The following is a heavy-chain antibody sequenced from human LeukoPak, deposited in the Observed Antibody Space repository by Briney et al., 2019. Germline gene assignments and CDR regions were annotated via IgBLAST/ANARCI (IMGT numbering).Heavy chain of an antibody. CDR2: ISGSGGST. J-gene: IGHJ3*02. Sequence: GGSLRLSCAASGVTFSSYAMSWVRQAPGKGLEWDSAISGSGGSTYYADSVKGRFTISRDNSKNTLYLQMNSLRAEDTAVYYCAKDLHPNGDLIPDAFDIWGQGTMVTVSS. CDR3: AKDLHPNGDLIPDAFDI. CDR1: GVTFSSYA. D-gene: IGHD4-17*01. V-gene: IGHV3-23*01.